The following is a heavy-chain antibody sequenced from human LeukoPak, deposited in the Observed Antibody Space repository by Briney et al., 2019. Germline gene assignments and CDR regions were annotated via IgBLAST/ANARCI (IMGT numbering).Heavy chain of an antibody. CDR3: ARVGHYYDSSGYYVNWFDP. J-gene: IGHJ5*02. V-gene: IGHV4-61*02. D-gene: IGHD3-22*01. CDR1: GGSFSSGSYY. CDR2: IYTSGST. Sequence: SETLSLTCTVSGGSFSSGSYYWSWIRQPAGKGLEWIGRIYTSGSTNYNPSLKSRVTISVDTSKNQFSLKLSSVTAADTAVYYCARVGHYYDSSGYYVNWFDPWGQGTLVTVSS.